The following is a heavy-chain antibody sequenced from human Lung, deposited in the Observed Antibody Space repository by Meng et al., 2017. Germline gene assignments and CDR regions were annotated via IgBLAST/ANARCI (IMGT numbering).Heavy chain of an antibody. CDR2: ISSSST. J-gene: IGHJ4*02. CDR1: GFTFSSYS. Sequence: EVQLVESGGGRVKPGGSLRLSCAAPGFTFSSYSMNWVRQAPGKGLEWVSSISSSSTYADSVKGRFTISRDNAKNSLYLQMNSLRAEDTAVYYCARGRVVVAATPSDYWGQGTLVTVSS. D-gene: IGHD2-15*01. CDR3: ARGRVVVAATPSDY. V-gene: IGHV3-21*01.